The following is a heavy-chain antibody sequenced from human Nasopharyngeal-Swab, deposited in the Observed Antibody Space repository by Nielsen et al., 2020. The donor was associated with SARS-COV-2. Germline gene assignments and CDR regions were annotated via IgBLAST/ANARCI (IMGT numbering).Heavy chain of an antibody. Sequence: SETLSLTCAVSGGSISSYYWSWIRQPPGKGLEWIGYIYTSGSTNYNPSLKSRVTMSVDTSKNQFSLKLSSVTAADTAVYYCAREIASYYYDSSGYYYPDYYYYGMDVWGQGTTVTVSS. J-gene: IGHJ6*02. CDR2: IYTSGST. V-gene: IGHV4-4*08. CDR1: GGSISSYY. CDR3: AREIASYYYDSSGYYYPDYYYYGMDV. D-gene: IGHD3-22*01.